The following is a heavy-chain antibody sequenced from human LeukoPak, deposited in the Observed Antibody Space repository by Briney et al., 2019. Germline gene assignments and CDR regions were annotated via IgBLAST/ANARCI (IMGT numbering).Heavy chain of an antibody. J-gene: IGHJ4*02. CDR1: GYTFTGYY. Sequence: ASVKVSCKASGYTFTGYYMHWVRQAPGQGLEWMGWINPNSGGTNYAQKFQGWVTMTRDTSISTAYMELSRLRSDDTAVYYCGGGHSSSSPPDYWGQGTLVTVSS. V-gene: IGHV1-2*04. D-gene: IGHD6-13*01. CDR2: INPNSGGT. CDR3: GGGHSSSSPPDY.